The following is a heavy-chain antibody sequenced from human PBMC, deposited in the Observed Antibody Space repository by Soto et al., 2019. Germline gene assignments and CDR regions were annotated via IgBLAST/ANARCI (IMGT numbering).Heavy chain of an antibody. CDR1: GFNFSSDA. CDR2: ISGSGAST. V-gene: IGHV3-23*01. CDR3: AKDRGDQRAAATY. J-gene: IGHJ4*02. Sequence: EVQLLESGGGLVQPGGSLRLSCAASGFNFSSDAMSWVRQSPWKGLEWVSGISGSGASTYYADSAKGRFTISRDNSKKTLYVQMNSLRAEDTDVYYCAKDRGDQRAAATYWCQGTLVPVST. D-gene: IGHD6-13*01.